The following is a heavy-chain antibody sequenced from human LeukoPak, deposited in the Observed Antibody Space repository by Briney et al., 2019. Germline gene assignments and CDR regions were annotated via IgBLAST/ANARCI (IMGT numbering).Heavy chain of an antibody. Sequence: GGSLRLSCAASGFTVSSNYMSWVRQAPGKGLEWVSVIYSGGSTDYADSVKGRFTISRDNSKNTLYLQMNSLRAEDTAVYYCARDPYGGNWFDYWGQGTLVTVSS. J-gene: IGHJ4*02. CDR3: ARDPYGGNWFDY. D-gene: IGHD4-23*01. V-gene: IGHV3-66*01. CDR2: IYSGGST. CDR1: GFTVSSNY.